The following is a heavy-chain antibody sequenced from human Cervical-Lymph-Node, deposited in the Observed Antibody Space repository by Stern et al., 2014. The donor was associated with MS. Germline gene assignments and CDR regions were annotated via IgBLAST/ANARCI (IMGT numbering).Heavy chain of an antibody. D-gene: IGHD4-23*01. J-gene: IGHJ4*02. Sequence: VQLVQSGAEVKKPGASVKVSCKASGYTFTNYYLHWVRQAPGQGLEWVGILNPADGTTGYAQKFQGRVTMTKDTSTRTMYMEMRSLKSDDTAVYYCARDPVGETSVVAPFDYWGQGTLVSVPS. CDR3: ARDPVGETSVVAPFDY. CDR2: LNPADGTT. V-gene: IGHV1-46*01. CDR1: GYTFTNYY.